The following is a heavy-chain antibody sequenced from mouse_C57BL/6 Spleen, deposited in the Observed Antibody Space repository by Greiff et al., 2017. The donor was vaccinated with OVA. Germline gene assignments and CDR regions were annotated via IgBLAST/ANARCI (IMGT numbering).Heavy chain of an antibody. CDR3: GRSTGGDY. Sequence: VPLQQPGAELVKPGASVKLSCKASGYTFTSYWLPWVKQRPGQGLEWIGDIYPGSGSTNYNEKFKSKATLTVDTSSSTAYMHLSSLTSEGFAVYYCGRSTGGDYWGQGTSLTVSS. V-gene: IGHV1-55*01. J-gene: IGHJ2*02. D-gene: IGHD1-1*01. CDR2: IYPGSGST. CDR1: GYTFTSYW.